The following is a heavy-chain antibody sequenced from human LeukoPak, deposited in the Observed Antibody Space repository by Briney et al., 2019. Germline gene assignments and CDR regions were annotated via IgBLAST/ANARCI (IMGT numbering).Heavy chain of an antibody. Sequence: GESLKISCKVSGYSFTTSWIAWVRQMPGKGLEWMGIIYPGDSDTRYSPSFQGQVTISADKSISTAYLQWSSLKASDTAMYYCARGYCSGGTCPNYYYYYMDVWGKGTTVTVS. V-gene: IGHV5-51*01. J-gene: IGHJ6*03. CDR3: ARGYCSGGTCPNYYYYYMDV. CDR1: GYSFTTSW. D-gene: IGHD2-15*01. CDR2: IYPGDSDT.